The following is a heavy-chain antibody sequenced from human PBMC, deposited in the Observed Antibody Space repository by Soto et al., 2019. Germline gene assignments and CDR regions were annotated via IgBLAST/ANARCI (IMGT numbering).Heavy chain of an antibody. Sequence: EVQLVESGGGLVQPGGSLKLSCAASGFTVSGSAVHWVRQASGKGLEWVGRIRSKTNSYATAYAASVKGRFTISRDDSKNTAYLQMNSLKTEDTAVYYCTSHLVELSFPRAFAIWGQGTMVTVYS. CDR2: IRSKTNSYAT. D-gene: IGHD3-16*02. CDR1: GFTVSGSA. CDR3: TSHLVELSFPRAFAI. V-gene: IGHV3-73*01. J-gene: IGHJ3*02.